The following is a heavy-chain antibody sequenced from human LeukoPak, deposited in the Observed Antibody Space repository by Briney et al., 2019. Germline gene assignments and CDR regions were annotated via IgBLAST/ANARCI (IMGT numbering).Heavy chain of an antibody. D-gene: IGHD6-13*01. V-gene: IGHV4-59*08. Sequence: SETLSLTGTVSGGSISSDYWNWIRQPPGKGLEWIGYIYYSGSTNYNPSLKSRVTISVDTSKNQFSLKLSSVAAAETAVYYWAVMYSSSWYWFDPWGQGTLVTVSS. CDR1: GGSISSDY. CDR2: IYYSGST. J-gene: IGHJ5*02. CDR3: AVMYSSSWYWFDP.